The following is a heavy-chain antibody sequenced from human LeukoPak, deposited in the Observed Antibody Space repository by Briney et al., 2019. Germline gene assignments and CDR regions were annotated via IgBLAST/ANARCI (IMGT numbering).Heavy chain of an antibody. CDR2: IYYSGST. V-gene: IGHV4-59*01. CDR1: GGSISSYY. Sequence: SETPSLTCTVSGGSISSYYWSWIRQPPGKGLEWIGYIYYSGSTNYNPSLKSRVTISVDTSKNQFSLKLSSVTAADTAVYYCARDSGSYLLDYWGQGTLVTVSS. J-gene: IGHJ4*02. D-gene: IGHD1-26*01. CDR3: ARDSGSYLLDY.